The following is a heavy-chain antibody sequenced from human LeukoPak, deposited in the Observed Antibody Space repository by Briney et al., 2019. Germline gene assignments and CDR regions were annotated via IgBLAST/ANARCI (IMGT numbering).Heavy chain of an antibody. Sequence: PSETLSLTCAVYGGSFSNYYWSRIRQPPGKGLEWIGEINHSGSTNYNPSLKSRVTISVDTSKNQFPLKLSSVTAADTAVYYCARRKNTAIAMVRGVRGGLNWFDPWGQGTLVTVSS. D-gene: IGHD3-10*01. J-gene: IGHJ5*02. CDR3: ARRKNTAIAMVRGVRGGLNWFDP. V-gene: IGHV4-34*01. CDR2: INHSGST. CDR1: GGSFSNYY.